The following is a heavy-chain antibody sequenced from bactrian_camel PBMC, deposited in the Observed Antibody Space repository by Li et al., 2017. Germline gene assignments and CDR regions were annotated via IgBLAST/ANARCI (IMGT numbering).Heavy chain of an antibody. V-gene: IGHV3S53*01. CDR1: GYIFSSCG. D-gene: IGHD5*01. Sequence: HVQLVESGRGSVQAGESLKLSCAASGYIFSSCGMGWYRQAPGKERELVSTISSDGTTNYADSVKGRFTISRDGAKNVIVLQMGSLKPEDTGTYYCAAADLLGCRRSPLYRPDYNYWGQGTQVTVS. CDR2: ISSDGTT. J-gene: IGHJ4*01. CDR3: AAADLLGCRRSPLYRPDYNY.